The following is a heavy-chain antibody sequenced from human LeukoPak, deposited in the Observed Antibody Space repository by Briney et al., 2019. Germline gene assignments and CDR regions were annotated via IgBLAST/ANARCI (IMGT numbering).Heavy chain of an antibody. Sequence: PGGSLRLSCAASGFTFSNYWMHWVRQAPGKGLVWVSRINTDGSRTSYVDSVKGRFTISRDNAENTPYLQMDSLRAEDTAVYYCARVRQGEWYFDLWGRGTLVTVSS. V-gene: IGHV3-74*01. D-gene: IGHD1-26*01. CDR3: ARVRQGEWYFDL. CDR1: GFTFSNYW. CDR2: INTDGSRT. J-gene: IGHJ2*01.